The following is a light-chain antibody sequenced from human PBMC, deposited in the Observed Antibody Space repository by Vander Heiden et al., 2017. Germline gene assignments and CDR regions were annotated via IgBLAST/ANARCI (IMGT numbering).Light chain of an antibody. CDR1: SSNIGSNS. J-gene: IGLJ2*01. V-gene: IGLV1-44*01. Sequence: QSGLTQPPSASGTPGQGVTISCSGSSSNIGSNSVTCYQQLPGSAPKLLIYTTHQRPSGVPERFSGSKSGTSASLAISGLQSEDEADYYCAAWDDSLNGVVFGGGTRLTVL. CDR2: TTH. CDR3: AAWDDSLNGVV.